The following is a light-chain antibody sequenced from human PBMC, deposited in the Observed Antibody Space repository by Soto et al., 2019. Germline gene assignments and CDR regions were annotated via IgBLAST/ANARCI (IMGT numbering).Light chain of an antibody. V-gene: IGKV3D-20*01. J-gene: IGKJ3*01. CDR2: DAS. CDR3: QQYGSSLT. CDR1: QSISSY. Sequence: PGERATLSCGASQSISSYLAWYQQKPGLAPRLLIYDASSRATGIPDRFSGSGSGTDFTLTISRLEPEDFAVYYCQQYGSSLTFXPGTKADIK.